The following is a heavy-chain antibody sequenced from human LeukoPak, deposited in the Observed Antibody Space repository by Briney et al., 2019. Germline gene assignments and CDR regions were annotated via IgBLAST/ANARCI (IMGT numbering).Heavy chain of an antibody. Sequence: GGSLRLSCAASGFTFSSYWMSWVRQAPGKGLEWVANIKQDGSEKYYVDSVKGRFTISRDNAKNSLYLQMNSLRAEDTAVYYCARTLRGKYYYDSSGYSGYFDYWGQGTLITVSS. CDR1: GFTFSSYW. J-gene: IGHJ4*02. CDR2: IKQDGSEK. CDR3: ARTLRGKYYYDSSGYSGYFDY. D-gene: IGHD3-22*01. V-gene: IGHV3-7*01.